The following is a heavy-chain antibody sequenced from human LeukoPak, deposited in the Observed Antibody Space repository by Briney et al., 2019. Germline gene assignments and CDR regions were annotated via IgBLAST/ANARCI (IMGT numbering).Heavy chain of an antibody. J-gene: IGHJ4*02. CDR3: ARDGNFDY. CDR1: GYTFTGYY. Sequence: ASVTVSCKASGYTFTGYYMHWVRQAPGQGLEWMGWINPNSGGTNYAQKFQGRVTMTGDTSISTAYMELTRLTSDDTAVYYCARDGNFDYWGQGTLVAVSS. V-gene: IGHV1-2*02. CDR2: INPNSGGT.